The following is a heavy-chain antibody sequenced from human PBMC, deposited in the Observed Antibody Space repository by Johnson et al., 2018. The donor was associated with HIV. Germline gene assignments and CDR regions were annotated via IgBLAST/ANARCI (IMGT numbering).Heavy chain of an antibody. CDR2: FYSGGST. Sequence: MLLVESGGGLIQPGGSLRLSCVASGFTVSSNYMSWVRQAPGKGLEWVSVFYSGGSTYYADSVKGRFTISRDNSKNTLYLQMNSLSAEDTAVYYCAREPGIAVAGTDAFDIWGQGTMVTVSS. CDR1: GFTVSSNY. V-gene: IGHV3-66*03. D-gene: IGHD6-19*01. CDR3: AREPGIAVAGTDAFDI. J-gene: IGHJ3*02.